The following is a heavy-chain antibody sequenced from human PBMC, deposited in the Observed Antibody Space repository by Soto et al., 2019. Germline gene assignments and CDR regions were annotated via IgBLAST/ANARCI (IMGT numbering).Heavy chain of an antibody. V-gene: IGHV4-31*03. CDR1: GGSISSGGYY. CDR3: ARDQQQQLITDY. J-gene: IGHJ4*02. D-gene: IGHD6-13*01. Sequence: TSETLSLTCTVSGGSISSGGYYWSWIRQHPGKGLEWIGYIYYSGSTYYNPSLKSRVTISVDTSKNQFSLKLSSVTAADTAVYYCARDQQQQLITDYWGQGTLVTVSS. CDR2: IYYSGST.